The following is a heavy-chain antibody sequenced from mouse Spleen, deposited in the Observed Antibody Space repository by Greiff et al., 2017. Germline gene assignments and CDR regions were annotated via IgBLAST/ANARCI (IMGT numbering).Heavy chain of an antibody. V-gene: IGHV2-6-7*01. CDR3: ARVYVDVFYWYFDV. Sequence: QVQLKESGPGLVAPSQSLSITCTVSGFSLTGYGVNWVRQPPGKGLEWLGMIWGDGSTDYNSALKSRLSISKDNSKSQVFLKMNSLQTDDTARYYCARVYVDVFYWYFDVWGAGTTVTVSS. CDR1: GFSLTGYG. D-gene: IGHD1-1*01. J-gene: IGHJ1*01. CDR2: IWGDGST.